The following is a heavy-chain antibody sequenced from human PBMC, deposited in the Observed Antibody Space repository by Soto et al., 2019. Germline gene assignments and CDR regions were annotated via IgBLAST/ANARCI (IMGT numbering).Heavy chain of an antibody. J-gene: IGHJ6*02. Sequence: QVQLQESGPGLVKPSETLSLTCTVSGGSVSSGSYYWSWIRQPPGKGLEWIGYIYYSGSTNYNPSLKSRVTISVDTSKNQFSLKLSSVTAADTAVYYCARGGFGELWGYGMDVWGQGTTVTVSS. CDR2: IYYSGST. D-gene: IGHD3-10*01. CDR3: ARGGFGELWGYGMDV. CDR1: GGSVSSGSYY. V-gene: IGHV4-61*01.